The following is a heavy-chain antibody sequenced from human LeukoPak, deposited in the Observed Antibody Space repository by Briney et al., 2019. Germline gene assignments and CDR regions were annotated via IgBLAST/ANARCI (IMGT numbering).Heavy chain of an antibody. J-gene: IGHJ4*02. CDR1: GFTFSEYA. V-gene: IGHV3-23*01. Sequence: GGSLRLSCAASGFTFSEYALNWVRQAPGKGLESVSAIRGSGGSTYYADSAKGRFTISRDDSKSTLYLQMNSLRAEDTAVYHCVTFYYDSGGSYFHYWGQGTLVTVSS. D-gene: IGHD3-22*01. CDR2: IRGSGGST. CDR3: VTFYYDSGGSYFHY.